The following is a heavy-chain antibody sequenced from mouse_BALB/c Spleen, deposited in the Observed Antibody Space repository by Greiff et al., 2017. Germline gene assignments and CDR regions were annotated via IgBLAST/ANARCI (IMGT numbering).Heavy chain of an antibody. D-gene: IGHD1-1*01. Sequence: VKLQESGPGLVAPSQSLSITCTVSGFSLTGYGVNWVRQPPGKGLEWLGMIWGDGSTDYNSALKSRLSISKDNSKSQVFLKMNSLQTDDTARYYCARDIYYGSSYGAMDYWGQGTSVTVSS. CDR1: GFSLTGYG. J-gene: IGHJ4*01. CDR2: IWGDGST. V-gene: IGHV2-6-7*01. CDR3: ARDIYYGSSYGAMDY.